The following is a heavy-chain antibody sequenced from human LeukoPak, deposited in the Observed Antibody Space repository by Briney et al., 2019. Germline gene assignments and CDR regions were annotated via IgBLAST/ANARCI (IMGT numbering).Heavy chain of an antibody. V-gene: IGHV3-23*01. CDR1: GFTFSSCA. CDR2: ISGSGGST. J-gene: IGHJ4*02. CDR3: AKAGYYYDSSGYYDY. Sequence: GGSLRLSCAASGFTFSSCAMSWVRQAPGKGLEWVSAISGSGGSTYYADSVKGRFTISRDNSKNTLYLQMNSLRAEDTAVYYCAKAGYYYDSSGYYDYWGQGTLVTVSS. D-gene: IGHD3-22*01.